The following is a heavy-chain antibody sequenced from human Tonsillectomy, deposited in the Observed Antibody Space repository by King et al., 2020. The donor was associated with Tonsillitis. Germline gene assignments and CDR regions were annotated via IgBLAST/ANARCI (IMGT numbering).Heavy chain of an antibody. J-gene: IGHJ3*02. CDR3: VRLNSFARDM. CDR2: INRDGDRT. D-gene: IGHD4-23*01. Sequence: VQLVESGGVALQPGGSLRLSCAASGFIFENYAMHWVRQGLGKGLEWVSLINRDGDRTYYADSVKGRFTISRDNSKSALYLEMNSVRPEDTALYYCVRLNSFARDMWGQGSLVTVSS. V-gene: IGHV3-43D*04. CDR1: GFIFENYA.